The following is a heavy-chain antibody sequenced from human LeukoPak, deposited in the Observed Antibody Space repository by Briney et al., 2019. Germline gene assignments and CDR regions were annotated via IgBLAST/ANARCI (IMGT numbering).Heavy chain of an antibody. CDR3: ARVVPPLYYFDY. J-gene: IGHJ4*02. D-gene: IGHD3-10*01. CDR2: INQDGSEI. V-gene: IGHV3-7*01. Sequence: GGSLRLSCAASGFTFSNYWMSWVRQAPGKGLEWLANINQDGSEIYYVDSVKGRFTISRDNGKNSLYLQINSLRADDTAVYYCARVVPPLYYFDYWGQGTLVTVSS. CDR1: GFTFSNYW.